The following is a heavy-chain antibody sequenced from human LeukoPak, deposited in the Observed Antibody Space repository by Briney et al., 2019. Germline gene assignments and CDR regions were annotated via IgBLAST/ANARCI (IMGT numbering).Heavy chain of an antibody. D-gene: IGHD4-17*01. CDR3: ATGFRPTVAVTTSMFDY. J-gene: IGHJ4*02. V-gene: IGHV1-24*01. Sequence: WASVKVSCKVSGYTLTELSMHWVRQAPGKGLEWMGGFDPEDGETIYAQKFQGRVTMTEDTSTDTAYMELSSLRSEDTAVYYCATGFRPTVAVTTSMFDYWGQGTLVTVSS. CDR2: FDPEDGET. CDR1: GYTLTELS.